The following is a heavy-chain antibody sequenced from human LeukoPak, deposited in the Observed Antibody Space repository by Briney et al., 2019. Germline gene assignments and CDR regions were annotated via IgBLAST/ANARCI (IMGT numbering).Heavy chain of an antibody. CDR2: INPNSGGT. CDR1: GYTFTGYY. V-gene: IGHV1-2*02. Sequence: ASVKVSCKASGYTFTGYYMHWVRQAPGQGLEWMGWINPNSGGTNYAQKFQGRVTMTRDTSISTAYMELSRLRSDDTAVYYCARDGSSNGLGENWFDPWGQGTLDTVSS. J-gene: IGHJ5*02. CDR3: ARDGSSNGLGENWFDP. D-gene: IGHD3-10*01.